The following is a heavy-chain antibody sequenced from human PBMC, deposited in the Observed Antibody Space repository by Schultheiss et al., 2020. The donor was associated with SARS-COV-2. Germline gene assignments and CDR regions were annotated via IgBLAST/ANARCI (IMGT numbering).Heavy chain of an antibody. J-gene: IGHJ6*02. CDR1: GGSFSGYY. Sequence: SETLSLTCAVYGGSFSGYYWSWIRQPPGKGLEWIGEINHSGSTNYNPSLKSRVTISVDTSKNQFSLKLSSVTAADTAVYYCARAPTKIAYCYGMDVWGQGTTVTVSS. CDR2: INHSGST. D-gene: IGHD3-22*01. V-gene: IGHV4-34*01. CDR3: ARAPTKIAYCYGMDV.